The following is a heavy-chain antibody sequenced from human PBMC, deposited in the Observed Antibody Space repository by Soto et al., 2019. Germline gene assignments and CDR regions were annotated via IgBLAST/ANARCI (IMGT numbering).Heavy chain of an antibody. CDR1: GGSISSGGYS. Sequence: SETLSLTCAVSGGSISSGGYSWSWIRQPPGMGLEWIGYIYHSGSTYYNPSLKSRVTISVDRSKNQFSLKLSSVTDADTAVYYCARFRSSEVEEWGQGTL. CDR3: ARFRSSEVEE. J-gene: IGHJ4*02. CDR2: IYHSGST. V-gene: IGHV4-30-2*01. D-gene: IGHD3-10*01.